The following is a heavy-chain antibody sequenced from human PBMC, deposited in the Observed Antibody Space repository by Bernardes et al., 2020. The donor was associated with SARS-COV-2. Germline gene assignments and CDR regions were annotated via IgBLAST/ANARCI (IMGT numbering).Heavy chain of an antibody. J-gene: IGHJ6*02. CDR3: VRHGMGPFYYGLDV. Sequence: GGSLKISCQGSGDSLTTYWITWVRQLPGKGLEWMGRIDPTDSYAHYGPSFRGHVTFSSDKSINTVYLQWNSLKASDTATYYCVRHGMGPFYYGLDVWGRGTAVIVSS. CDR1: GDSLTTYW. CDR2: IDPTDSYA. V-gene: IGHV5-10-1*01. D-gene: IGHD3-22*01.